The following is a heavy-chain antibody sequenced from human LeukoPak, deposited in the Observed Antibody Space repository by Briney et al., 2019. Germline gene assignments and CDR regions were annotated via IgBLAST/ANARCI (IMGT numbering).Heavy chain of an antibody. D-gene: IGHD5-18*01. CDR2: IWYDGSKK. CDR1: GFTFSSYG. CDR3: AKHGYSYGRDYYFDY. J-gene: IGHJ4*02. V-gene: IGHV3-33*06. Sequence: GGSLRLSCAASGFTFSSYGMHWVRQAPGKGLEGVAVIWYDGSKKYYADSVKGRFTISRDNSKNTLYLQMNSLRAEDTAVYYCAKHGYSYGRDYYFDYWGQGTLVTVSS.